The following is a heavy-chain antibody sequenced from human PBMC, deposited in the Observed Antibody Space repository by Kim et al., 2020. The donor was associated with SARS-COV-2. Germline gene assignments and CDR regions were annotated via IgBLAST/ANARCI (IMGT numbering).Heavy chain of an antibody. CDR1: GFTFSSYG. Sequence: GGSLRLSCAASGFTFSSYGMHWVRQAPGKGLEWVAVIWYDGSNKYYADSVKGRFTISRDNSKNTLYLQMNSLRAEDTAVYYCARAQKTYYYDSRGAFDYWGQGTLVTVSS. J-gene: IGHJ4*02. CDR3: ARAQKTYYYDSRGAFDY. V-gene: IGHV3-33*08. D-gene: IGHD3-22*01. CDR2: IWYDGSNK.